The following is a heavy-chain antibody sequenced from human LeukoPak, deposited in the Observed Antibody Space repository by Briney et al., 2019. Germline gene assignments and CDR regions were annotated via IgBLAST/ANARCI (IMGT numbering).Heavy chain of an antibody. Sequence: GASVKVSCKASGYTFSSYGINWVRQAPGQGLEWMGWISGYNGDTNYAQKFQDRVTMTTDTSTSTGYMDLRSLRSDDTAVYYCARVGRSRSWSAFDIWGQGTMVTVSS. V-gene: IGHV1-18*01. J-gene: IGHJ3*02. CDR3: ARVGRSRSWSAFDI. D-gene: IGHD3-3*01. CDR2: ISGYNGDT. CDR1: GYTFSSYG.